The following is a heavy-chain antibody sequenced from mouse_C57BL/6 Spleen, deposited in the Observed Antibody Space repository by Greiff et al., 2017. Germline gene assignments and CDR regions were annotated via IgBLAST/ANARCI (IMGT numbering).Heavy chain of an antibody. J-gene: IGHJ1*03. CDR1: GYTFTDYE. Sequence: QVQLQQSGAELVRPGASVTLSCKASGYTFTDYEMHWVKQTPVHGLEWIGAIDPETGGTAYNQKFKGKAILTADKSSSTAYMELRSLTSEDSAVYYCTRSGYYGSSTYSYLGYFDVWGTGTTVTVSS. D-gene: IGHD1-1*01. CDR3: TRSGYYGSSTYSYLGYFDV. V-gene: IGHV1-15*01. CDR2: IDPETGGT.